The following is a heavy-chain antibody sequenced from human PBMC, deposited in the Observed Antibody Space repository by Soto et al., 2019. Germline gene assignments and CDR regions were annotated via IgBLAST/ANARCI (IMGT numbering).Heavy chain of an antibody. Sequence: QLQLQESGPGLVKPSETLSLTCTVSGGSISSSSYYWGWIRQPPGKGLEWIGSIYYSGSTYYNPSLKSRVTISVDTSKNQFSLKLSSVTAADTAVYYCARLRYCSGGSCYRYYYYYMDVWGKGTTVTVSS. CDR1: GGSISSSSYY. CDR2: IYYSGST. J-gene: IGHJ6*03. CDR3: ARLRYCSGGSCYRYYYYYMDV. V-gene: IGHV4-39*01. D-gene: IGHD2-15*01.